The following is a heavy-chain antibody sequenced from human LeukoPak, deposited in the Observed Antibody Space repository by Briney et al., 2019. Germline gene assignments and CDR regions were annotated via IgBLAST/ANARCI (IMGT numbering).Heavy chain of an antibody. CDR1: GGSISSGGYY. V-gene: IGHV4-31*03. D-gene: IGHD6-19*01. CDR2: IYYSGST. Sequence: PSQTLSLTCTVSGGSISSGGYYWSWIRQHPGKGLEWIGYIYYSGSTYYNPSLKSRVTISVDTSKNQLSLNLNSVTAADTAVYHCARGYSRDWGLQYFQHWGQGTLVTVSS. CDR3: ARGYSRDWGLQYFQH. J-gene: IGHJ1*01.